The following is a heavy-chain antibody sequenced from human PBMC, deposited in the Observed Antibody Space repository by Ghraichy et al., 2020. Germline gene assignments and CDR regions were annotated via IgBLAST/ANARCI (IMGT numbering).Heavy chain of an antibody. CDR3: ARQELAQDAFDI. CDR1: GGSISSSSYY. Sequence: SETLSLTCTVCGGSISSSSYYWGWIRQPPGKGLEWIGSIYYSGSTYYNPSLKSRVTISVDTSKNQFSLKLSSVTAADTAVYYCARQELAQDAFDIWGQGRMVTVSS. J-gene: IGHJ3*02. D-gene: IGHD6-6*01. V-gene: IGHV4-39*01. CDR2: IYYSGST.